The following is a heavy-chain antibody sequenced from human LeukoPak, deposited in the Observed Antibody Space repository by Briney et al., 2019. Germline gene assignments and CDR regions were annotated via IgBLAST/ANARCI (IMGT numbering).Heavy chain of an antibody. CDR2: INPSGGST. CDR3: ARELNYDYVWGSYYY. CDR1: GYTFTSYY. Sequence: ASVKVSCKASGYTFTSYYMHWVRQAPGQGLEWMGIINPSGGSTSYAQKFQGRVTMTRDMSTSTVYMELSSLRSEDTAVYYCARELNYDYVWGSYYYWGQGTLVTVSS. V-gene: IGHV1-46*01. D-gene: IGHD3-16*01. J-gene: IGHJ4*02.